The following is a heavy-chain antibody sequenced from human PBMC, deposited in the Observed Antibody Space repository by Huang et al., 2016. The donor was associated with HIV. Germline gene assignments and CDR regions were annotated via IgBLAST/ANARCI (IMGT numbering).Heavy chain of an antibody. D-gene: IGHD1-26*01. CDR2: VYNIWSF. Sequence: QVQLQESGPGLVQPSQTLSLICTVSGDSISSGAFDWTWIRQSAGGGLQGIGHVYNIWSFLYNVALRSRVTIALDTSKNQLSLNLRSVTAADTALYFCARGRGGTHSYFFYSMDVWGAGTAVIVSS. CDR3: ARGRGGTHSYFFYSMDV. CDR1: GDSISSGAFD. V-gene: IGHV4-61*09. J-gene: IGHJ6*03.